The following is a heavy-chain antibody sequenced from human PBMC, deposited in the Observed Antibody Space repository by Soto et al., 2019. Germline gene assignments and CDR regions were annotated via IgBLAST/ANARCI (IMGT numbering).Heavy chain of an antibody. CDR2: ISGSNGNT. J-gene: IGHJ5*02. CDR3: ARGPRYCSSSTCFAGVNWFDP. CDR1: GYIFTSFG. Sequence: ASVKVSCKASGYIFTSFGISWVRQAPGQGLEWMGWISGSNGNTKYAQKVQGRVTMTTDTSANTAYMELRSLTSDDTAVYYCARGPRYCSSSTCFAGVNWFDPWGQGTPVTVSS. V-gene: IGHV1-18*04. D-gene: IGHD2-2*01.